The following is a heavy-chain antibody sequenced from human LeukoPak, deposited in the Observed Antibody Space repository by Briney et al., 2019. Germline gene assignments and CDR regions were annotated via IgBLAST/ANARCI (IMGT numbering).Heavy chain of an antibody. V-gene: IGHV3-23*01. CDR3: AKDTTPLRSVSSSYAFDI. J-gene: IGHJ3*02. CDR1: GFTFSNYA. D-gene: IGHD2-15*01. CDR2: FSGVGVSA. Sequence: GGSLRLSCAASGFTFSNYAMTWVRQAPGKGLEWVSVFSGVGVSAYYADSVKGRFTISRDNSKNTLYLQMNSLRAEDTAVYYCAKDTTPLRSVSSSYAFDIWGQGTMVTVSS.